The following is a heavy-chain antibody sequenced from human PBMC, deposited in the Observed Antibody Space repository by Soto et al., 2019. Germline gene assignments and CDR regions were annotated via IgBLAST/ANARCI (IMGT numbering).Heavy chain of an antibody. D-gene: IGHD3-3*01. CDR3: VKLGFWSGYYHYYFDY. V-gene: IGHV3-23*01. Sequence: GGSLRLSCAASGFTFSSYAMSWVRQAPGKGLEWVSAISGSGGSTYYADSVKGRFTISRDNSKNTLYLQMNSLRAEDTAVYYCVKLGFWSGYYHYYFDYWGQGTLVTVSS. J-gene: IGHJ4*02. CDR1: GFTFSSYA. CDR2: ISGSGGST.